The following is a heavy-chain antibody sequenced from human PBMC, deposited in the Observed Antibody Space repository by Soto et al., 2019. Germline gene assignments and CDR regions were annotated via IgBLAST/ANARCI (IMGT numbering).Heavy chain of an antibody. CDR2: INHRGGA. CDR3: VARGMTYDFLSGPHPFDP. Sequence: QVQLQQWGAGLLKPSETLSLTCAAHNGSFTDYFWTWIRQSPGKGLEWIGEINHRGGATYNPSLRCRVTISIDTSKNHFSLSLRSLTAADTAVYYCVARGMTYDFLSGPHPFDPWGHGTLVTVSS. V-gene: IGHV4-34*02. CDR1: NGSFTDYF. D-gene: IGHD3-3*01. J-gene: IGHJ5*02.